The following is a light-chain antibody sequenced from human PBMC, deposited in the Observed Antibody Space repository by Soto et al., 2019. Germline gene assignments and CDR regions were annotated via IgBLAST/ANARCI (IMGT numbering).Light chain of an antibody. CDR2: AAS. V-gene: IGKV1-39*01. CDR1: QSISSY. J-gene: IGKJ5*01. Sequence: DIQMTKSTSSLSASLGDRFTITCRASQSISSYLNWYQQKPGKAPKLLIYAASSLQSGVPSRFSGSGSGTDFTLIINRLQPEDFATYYCQQSYCGPNTFGQGTRLEI. CDR3: QQSYCGPNT.